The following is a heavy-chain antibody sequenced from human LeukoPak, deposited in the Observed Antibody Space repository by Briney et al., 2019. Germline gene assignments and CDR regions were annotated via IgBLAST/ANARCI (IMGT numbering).Heavy chain of an antibody. J-gene: IGHJ4*02. V-gene: IGHV1-46*01. Sequence: GASVKVSCKASGYTFTSYYMHWVRQAPGQGLEWMGIISPSGGSTSYAQKFQGRVTMTRDTSTSTVYMELSSLRSEDTAVYYCARDQGYYDSSGYYTPPRYYFDHWGQGTLVTVSS. CDR3: ARDQGYYDSSGYYTPPRYYFDH. D-gene: IGHD3-22*01. CDR1: GYTFTSYY. CDR2: ISPSGGST.